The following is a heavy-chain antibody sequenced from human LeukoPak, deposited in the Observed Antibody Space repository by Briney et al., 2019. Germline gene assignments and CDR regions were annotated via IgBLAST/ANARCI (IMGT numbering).Heavy chain of an antibody. CDR3: ARSFSGSYLSRGAFDI. Sequence: SETLSLTCTVSGGSISSGGYYWSWIRQPPGKGLEWIGYIYHSGSTYYNPSLKSRVTISVDRSKNQFSLKLSSVTAADTAVYYCARSFSGSYLSRGAFDIWGQGTMVTVSS. J-gene: IGHJ3*02. CDR1: GGSISSGGYY. CDR2: IYHSGST. D-gene: IGHD1-26*01. V-gene: IGHV4-30-2*01.